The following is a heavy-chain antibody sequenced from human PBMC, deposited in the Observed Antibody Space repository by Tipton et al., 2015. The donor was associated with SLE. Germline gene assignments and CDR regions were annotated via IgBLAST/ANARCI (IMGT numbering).Heavy chain of an antibody. CDR2: VYNNGAA. V-gene: IGHV4-4*07. D-gene: IGHD5/OR15-5a*01. J-gene: IGHJ5*02. CDR3: ARVREYSVSDSWFDP. CDR1: GGSISSYY. Sequence: TLSLTCTVSGGSISSYYWSWIRQPAGGGLEWIGRVYNNGAATYNPSLKSRVTLSVDRSTDQFFLNVNSVTDADTAVYYCARVREYSVSDSWFDPWGQGILVTVSS.